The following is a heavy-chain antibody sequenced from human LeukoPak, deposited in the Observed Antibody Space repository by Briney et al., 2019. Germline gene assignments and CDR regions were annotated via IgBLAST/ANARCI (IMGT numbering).Heavy chain of an antibody. Sequence: PSETLSLTCTVSGASISTYYWSWVRQPPGKGLEWIGEINHSGSTNYNPSLKSRVIISVDTSKNQFSLKLTSVTAADTAVYYCARSRLHPIIFDYWGQGTLVTVSS. J-gene: IGHJ4*02. D-gene: IGHD5-24*01. CDR3: ARSRLHPIIFDY. CDR1: GASISTYY. CDR2: INHSGST. V-gene: IGHV4-34*01.